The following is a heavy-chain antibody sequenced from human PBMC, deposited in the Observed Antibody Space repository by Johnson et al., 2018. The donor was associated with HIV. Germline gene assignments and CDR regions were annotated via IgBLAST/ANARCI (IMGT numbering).Heavy chain of an antibody. V-gene: IGHV3-11*01. D-gene: IGHD3-3*01. CDR1: GFTFSDYY. CDR2: ISSSGSTI. J-gene: IGHJ3*02. Sequence: MQLVESGGGLVKPGGSLRLSCAASGFTFSDYYMSWIRQAPGKGLEWVSYISSSGSTIYYADSVKGRFTISRDDSKNTLYLQMNSLKTEDTAVYYCARAYYTFWSGYDAFDIWGQGTMVTVSS. CDR3: ARAYYTFWSGYDAFDI.